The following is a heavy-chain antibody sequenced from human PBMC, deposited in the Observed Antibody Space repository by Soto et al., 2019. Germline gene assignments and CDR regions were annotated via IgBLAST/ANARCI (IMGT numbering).Heavy chain of an antibody. CDR3: ARGGITMVRGVPFDY. J-gene: IGHJ4*02. CDR2: INHSGST. D-gene: IGHD3-10*01. CDR1: GGSFSGYY. V-gene: IGHV4-34*01. Sequence: SETLSLTCAVYGGSFSGYYWSWIRQPPGKGLEWIGEINHSGSTNYNPSLKSRVTISVDTSKNQFSLKLSSVTAADTAVYYCARGGITMVRGVPFDYWAQGTLVTVSS.